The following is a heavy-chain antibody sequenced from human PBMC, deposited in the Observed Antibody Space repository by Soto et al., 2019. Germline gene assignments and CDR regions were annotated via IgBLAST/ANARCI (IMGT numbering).Heavy chain of an antibody. Sequence: GGSLRRSCAASRFTFSSYSMNWVRQAPGKGLEWVSSISSSSSYIYYADSVKGRLTISRDSAKNSLYLQMNSLRAEDTAVYYCARDRYGDLSFDYWGQGTLVTVS. V-gene: IGHV3-21*01. CDR2: ISSSSSYI. CDR3: ARDRYGDLSFDY. CDR1: RFTFSSYS. J-gene: IGHJ4*02. D-gene: IGHD4-17*01.